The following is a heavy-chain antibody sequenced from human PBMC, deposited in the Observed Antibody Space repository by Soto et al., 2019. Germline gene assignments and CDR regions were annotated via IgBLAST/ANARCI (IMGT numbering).Heavy chain of an antibody. J-gene: IGHJ5*02. Sequence: SVKVSCKASGYTFTGYYMHWVRQAPGQGLEWMGRIIPNLGIANYAQKFQGRVTITTDKSTSTAYMELSSLRSEDTAVYYCARTKVGYSSSWYDHWGQGTLVTVSS. V-gene: IGHV1-69*02. CDR3: ARTKVGYSSSWYDH. CDR2: IIPNLGIA. CDR1: GYTFTGYY. D-gene: IGHD6-13*01.